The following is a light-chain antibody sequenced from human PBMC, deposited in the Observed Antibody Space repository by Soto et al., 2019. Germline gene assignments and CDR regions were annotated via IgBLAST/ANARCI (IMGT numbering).Light chain of an antibody. Sequence: DTQMSQSQSSLSASVGDRVTITCRASQSISDYLNWFRQKPGKAPSLLIYRASILQSGVPSRFSGRGSGTDFTLTISDLQPEDSATYYCQQSASPPLTFGGGTKVEIK. V-gene: IGKV1-39*01. CDR2: RAS. J-gene: IGKJ4*01. CDR3: QQSASPPLT. CDR1: QSISDY.